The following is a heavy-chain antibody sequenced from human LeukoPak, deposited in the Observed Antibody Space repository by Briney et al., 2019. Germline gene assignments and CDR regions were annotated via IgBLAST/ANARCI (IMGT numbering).Heavy chain of an antibody. Sequence: SETLSLTCAVYGGSFSGYYWGWIRQPPGKGLEWIGSIYYSGSTYYNPSLKSRVTISLDTSKNHFSLKPSSVTAADTAMYYCARHEGYSSSSDYWGQGTLVTVSS. CDR1: GGSFSGYY. J-gene: IGHJ4*02. D-gene: IGHD6-13*01. CDR2: IYYSGST. CDR3: ARHEGYSSSSDY. V-gene: IGHV4-39*01.